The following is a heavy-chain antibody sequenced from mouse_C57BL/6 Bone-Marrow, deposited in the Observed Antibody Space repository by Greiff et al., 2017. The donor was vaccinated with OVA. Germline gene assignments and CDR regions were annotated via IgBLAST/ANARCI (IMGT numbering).Heavy chain of an antibody. D-gene: IGHD2-4*01. CDR1: GYTFTSYW. Sequence: VQLQQPGAELVKPGASVKLSCKASGYTFTSYWMQWVKQRPGQGLEWIGEIDPSDSYTNYNQKFKGKATLTVGTSSSTAYMQRSSLTSEDSAVDYCARSNYDYDGPYAMDYWGQGTSVTVSS. V-gene: IGHV1-50*01. J-gene: IGHJ4*01. CDR3: ARSNYDYDGPYAMDY. CDR2: IDPSDSYT.